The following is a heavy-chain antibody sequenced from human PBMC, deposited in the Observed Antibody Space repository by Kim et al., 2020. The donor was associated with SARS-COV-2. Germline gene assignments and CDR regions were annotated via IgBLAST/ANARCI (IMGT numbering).Heavy chain of an antibody. Sequence: NPSLKSRVTISVDTSKNQFSLKLSSVTAADTAVYYCARGPYITMVRGAPDYWGQGTLVTVSS. D-gene: IGHD3-10*01. V-gene: IGHV4-31*02. CDR3: ARGPYITMVRGAPDY. J-gene: IGHJ4*02.